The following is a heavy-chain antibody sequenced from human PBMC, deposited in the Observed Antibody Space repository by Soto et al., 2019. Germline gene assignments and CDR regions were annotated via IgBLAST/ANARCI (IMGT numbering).Heavy chain of an antibody. CDR3: ARSHGSSTSLEIYYYYYYGMDV. Sequence: QVQLVQSGAEVKKPGSSVKVSCKASGGTFSSYAISWVRQAPGQGLEWMGGIIPIPGTANYAQKFQGRVTITADESTSTAYMEPSSLRSEDTAVYYCARSHGSSTSLEIYYYYYYGMDVWGQGTTVTVSS. J-gene: IGHJ6*02. D-gene: IGHD2-2*01. CDR1: GGTFSSYA. CDR2: IIPIPGTA. V-gene: IGHV1-69*01.